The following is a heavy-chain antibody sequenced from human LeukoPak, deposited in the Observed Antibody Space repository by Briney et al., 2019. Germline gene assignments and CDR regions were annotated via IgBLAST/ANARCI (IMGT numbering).Heavy chain of an antibody. D-gene: IGHD4-23*01. J-gene: IGHJ6*02. CDR1: GFTVSSNY. V-gene: IGHV3-66*01. CDR3: ARSTVVREGVYYYYYGMDV. Sequence: PGGSLRLSCAASGFTVSSNYMSWVRQAPGKGLEWVSVIYSGGSTYYADSVKGRFTISRDNSKNTLYLQMNSLRAEDTAVYYCARSTVVREGVYYYYYGMDVWGQGTTVTVSS. CDR2: IYSGGST.